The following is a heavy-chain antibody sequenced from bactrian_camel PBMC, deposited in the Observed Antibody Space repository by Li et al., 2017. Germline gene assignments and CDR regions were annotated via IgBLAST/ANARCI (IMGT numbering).Heavy chain of an antibody. V-gene: IGHV3S55*01. D-gene: IGHD8*01. CDR2: IDIDGST. J-gene: IGHJ4*01. CDR3: VTGYKSVKRSANF. Sequence: HVQLVESGGGDAQAGGSLRLSCSTTLRSDATYCLGWHRRAPGKELEAVASIDIDGSTIYADDVKGRFTISKDAYRTTLWLQMNNLKPEDTALYYCVTGYKSVKRSANFWGQGTQVTVS. CDR1: LRSDATYC.